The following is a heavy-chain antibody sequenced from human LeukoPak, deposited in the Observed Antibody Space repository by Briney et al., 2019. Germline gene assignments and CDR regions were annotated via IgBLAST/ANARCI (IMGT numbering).Heavy chain of an antibody. CDR1: GFTFGDYA. CDR2: IRSKAYGGTT. V-gene: IGHV3-49*03. CDR3: TRDSYVDTAMVTYFDY. D-gene: IGHD5-18*01. Sequence: GGSLRLSCTASGFTFGDYAMSWFRQAPGKGLEWVGFIRSKAYGGTTEYAASVKGRFTISRDDSKSIAYLQMNSLKTEDTAVYYCTRDSYVDTAMVTYFDYWGQGTLVTASS. J-gene: IGHJ4*02.